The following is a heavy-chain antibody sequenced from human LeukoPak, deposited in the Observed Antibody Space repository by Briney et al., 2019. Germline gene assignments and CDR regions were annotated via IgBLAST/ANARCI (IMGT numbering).Heavy chain of an antibody. J-gene: IGHJ4*02. V-gene: IGHV4-61*02. D-gene: IGHD6-13*01. CDR2: TYTSEST. CDR3: ASRSIAAAGWYYFDY. CDR1: GGSISSGSYY. Sequence: SQTMSLTCIVSGGSISSGSYYWSWIRQPAGKGLEWIARTYTSESTNHNPSPKSRVPISVDTSKNQFSLKLSSVTAADTAVYYCASRSIAAAGWYYFDYWGQGTLVTVSS.